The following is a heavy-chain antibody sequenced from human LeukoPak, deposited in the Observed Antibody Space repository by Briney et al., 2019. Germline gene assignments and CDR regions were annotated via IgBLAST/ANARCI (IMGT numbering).Heavy chain of an antibody. CDR3: ASSPSWIQLWSIGY. CDR2: INPNSGGT. Sequence: ASVKVSCKASGYTSTGYYMHWVRQAPGQGLEWMGWINPNSGGTNYAQKFQGRVTMTRDTSISTAYMELSRLRSDDTAVYYCASSPSWIQLWSIGYWGQGTLVTVSS. CDR1: GYTSTGYY. V-gene: IGHV1-2*02. J-gene: IGHJ4*02. D-gene: IGHD5-18*01.